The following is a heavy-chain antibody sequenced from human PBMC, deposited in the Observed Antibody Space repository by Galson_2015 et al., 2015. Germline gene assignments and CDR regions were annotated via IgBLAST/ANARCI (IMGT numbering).Heavy chain of an antibody. CDR1: GFTFTSSA. CDR2: IVVGSGNT. D-gene: IGHD2-2*01. CDR3: AAESTLVPATKIWTAGYNY. V-gene: IGHV1-58*01. Sequence: SVKVSCKASGFTFTSSAVQWVRQARGQRLEWIGWIVVGSGNTNYAQKFQERVTITRDMSTSTAYMELSSLRSEDTAVYYCAAESTLVPATKIWTAGYNYWGQGTLVTVSS. J-gene: IGHJ4*02.